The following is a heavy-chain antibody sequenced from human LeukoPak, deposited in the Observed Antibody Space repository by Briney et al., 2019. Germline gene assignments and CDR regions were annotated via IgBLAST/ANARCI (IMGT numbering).Heavy chain of an antibody. V-gene: IGHV3-53*01. D-gene: IGHD5-18*01. Sequence: GGSLRLSCAASGFTVSSHYMNWVRQAPGKGLEWVSVIYSGGSAYYADSVKDRFTISRDNSKNTVYLQMNSLRAEDTAVYYCAREIHYWGQGTLVTVSS. CDR3: AREIHY. J-gene: IGHJ4*02. CDR2: IYSGGSA. CDR1: GFTVSSHY.